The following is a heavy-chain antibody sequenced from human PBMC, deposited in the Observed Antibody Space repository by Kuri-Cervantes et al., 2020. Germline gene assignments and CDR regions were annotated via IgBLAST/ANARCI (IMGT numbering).Heavy chain of an antibody. CDR1: GFTFSGYW. Sequence: GGSLRLSCAASGFTFSGYWMNWVRQTPGKGLEWVGRIKSKTDGGTTDYAAPVKGRFTISRDDSKNTLYLQMNSLKTEDTAVYYCTTQSYSSSWYPLSAFDIWGQGTMVTVSS. CDR2: IKSKTDGGTT. V-gene: IGHV3-15*01. D-gene: IGHD6-13*01. J-gene: IGHJ3*02. CDR3: TTQSYSSSWYPLSAFDI.